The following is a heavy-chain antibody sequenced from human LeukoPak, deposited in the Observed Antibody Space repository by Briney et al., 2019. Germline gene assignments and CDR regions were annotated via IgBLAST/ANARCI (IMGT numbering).Heavy chain of an antibody. CDR2: INSDGSST. Sequence: GGSLRLSCAASGFTFSSYWMHWVRHAPGKGLEWVSRINSDGSSTSYADSVKGRFTISRDNAKNTLYLQMNSLRAEDTAVYYCARDNRHSSSSTPDYWGQGTLVTVSS. CDR3: ARDNRHSSSSTPDY. CDR1: GFTFSSYW. V-gene: IGHV3-74*01. J-gene: IGHJ4*02. D-gene: IGHD6-6*01.